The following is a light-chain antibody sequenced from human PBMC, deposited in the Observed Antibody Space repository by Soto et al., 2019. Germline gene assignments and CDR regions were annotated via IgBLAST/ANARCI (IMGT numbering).Light chain of an antibody. CDR2: RNN. CDR3: AAWDDSLSDVV. V-gene: IGLV1-47*01. Sequence: QSVLTQPPSASGTPGQRVTSSCSGSSSNIGSNYVYWYQQLPGTAPKLLIYRNNQRPSGVPDRFSGSKSGTSASLAISGRRSEDEADYYCAAWDDSLSDVVFGGGTKLTVL. CDR1: SSNIGSNY. J-gene: IGLJ2*01.